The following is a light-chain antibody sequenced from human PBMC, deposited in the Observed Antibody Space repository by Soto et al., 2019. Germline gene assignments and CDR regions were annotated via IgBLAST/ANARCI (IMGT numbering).Light chain of an antibody. CDR1: QSVSSY. CDR2: DAT. Sequence: DIVLTQSPATLSWSTGERATLSCRASQSVSSYLAWYQQKPGQAPRLLIYDATNRATGIPARFSGSGSGTDFTLTISSLEPEDFAVYYCQQRSNWPTFGQGTRLEIK. CDR3: QQRSNWPT. V-gene: IGKV3-11*01. J-gene: IGKJ5*01.